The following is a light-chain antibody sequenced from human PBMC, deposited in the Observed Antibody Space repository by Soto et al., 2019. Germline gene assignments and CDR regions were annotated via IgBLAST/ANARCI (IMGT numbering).Light chain of an antibody. V-gene: IGKV1-27*01. CDR2: DAS. J-gene: IGKJ1*01. CDR1: QSISGN. Sequence: DIQMTQSPSSLSASLGDRVTLSCRASQSISGNLAWYQQKPGKVPKLLIYDASTWQTGIPSRFSGSGSGTEFTLTISSLQPEDVAVYYCQKYNSAPLTFGQGTKVEIK. CDR3: QKYNSAPLT.